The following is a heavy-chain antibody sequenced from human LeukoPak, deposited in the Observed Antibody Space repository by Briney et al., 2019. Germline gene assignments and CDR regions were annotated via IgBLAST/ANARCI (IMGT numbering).Heavy chain of an antibody. J-gene: IGHJ4*02. CDR2: IRYDGSNK. D-gene: IGHD6-19*01. CDR1: GFTFNSYG. CDR3: AKDHNSGWPDCFDY. Sequence: GGSLRLSCAASGFTFNSYGMHWVRQAPGKGLEWVAFIRYDGSNKYYADSVKGRFTISRDNYKNTLYLQMNSLRTEDTAVYYCAKDHNSGWPDCFDYWGQGALVTVSS. V-gene: IGHV3-30*02.